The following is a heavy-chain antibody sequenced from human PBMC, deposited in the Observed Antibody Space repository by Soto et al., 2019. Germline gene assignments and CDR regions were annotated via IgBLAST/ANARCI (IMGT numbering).Heavy chain of an antibody. CDR3: AKAIDQWLLRGASGYYGMDV. D-gene: IGHD6-19*01. J-gene: IGHJ6*02. Sequence: SLRLSCAASGFSFSNYGMSWVRQAPGKGLEWVSHISGSGDDTQYADSVKGRLTISRDNLKNTLYLQMNSLRAEDAAVYYCAKAIDQWLLRGASGYYGMDVWGPGTTVTVSS. CDR1: GFSFSNYG. CDR2: ISGSGDDT. V-gene: IGHV3-23*01.